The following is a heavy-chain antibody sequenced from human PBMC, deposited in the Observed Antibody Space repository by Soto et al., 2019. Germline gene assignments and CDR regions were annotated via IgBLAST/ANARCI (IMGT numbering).Heavy chain of an antibody. CDR3: ARSPPTKYHSFDY. J-gene: IGHJ4*02. D-gene: IGHD1-1*01. V-gene: IGHV4-30-4*01. CDR2: IYYSGST. CDR1: GGSISSGDYY. Sequence: SETLSLTCTVSGGSISSGDYYWSWIRQPPGKGLEWIGYIYYSGSTYYNPSLKSRVTISVDTSKNQFSLKLSSVTAADTAVYYCARSPPTKYHSFDYWGQGTLVTVSS.